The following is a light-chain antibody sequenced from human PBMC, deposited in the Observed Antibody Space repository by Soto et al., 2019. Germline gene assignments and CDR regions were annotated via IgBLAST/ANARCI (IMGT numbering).Light chain of an antibody. CDR2: EVY. CDR3: SAYAGSSTWV. V-gene: IGLV2-8*01. J-gene: IGLJ2*01. Sequence: QSAPTQPPSASESPGQSVTFSCTGTSSDVGGYNYVSWYQQYPGKAPKLMIYEVYKRPSGVPDRFSGSKSGNTASLTVSGLQPEDEADYYCSAYAGSSTWVFGGGTKVTVL. CDR1: SSDVGGYNY.